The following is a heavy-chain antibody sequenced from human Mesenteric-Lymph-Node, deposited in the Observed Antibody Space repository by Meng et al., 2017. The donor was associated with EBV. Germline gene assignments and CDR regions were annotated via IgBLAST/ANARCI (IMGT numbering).Heavy chain of an antibody. Sequence: QVQLVPSEPWVKKPGASVKVSCKTSGYTFTTHGITWVRQAPGQGLEWMGWIGGNNGNTFYAEEFQGRVTMTTDTSTNTVHMELRSLISDDTALYYCARDQLWPETPDYWGQGTLVTVPQ. J-gene: IGHJ4*02. V-gene: IGHV1-18*01. D-gene: IGHD5-18*01. CDR1: GYTFTTHG. CDR2: IGGNNGNT. CDR3: ARDQLWPETPDY.